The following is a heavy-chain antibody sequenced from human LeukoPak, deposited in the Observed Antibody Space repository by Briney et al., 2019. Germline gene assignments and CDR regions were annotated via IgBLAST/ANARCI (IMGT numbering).Heavy chain of an antibody. CDR1: GGSFSGYY. CDR2: INHSGST. V-gene: IGHV4-34*01. Sequence: SETLSLTCAVYGGSFSGYYWSWIRQPPGKGLEWIGEINHSGSTNYNPSLKSRVTISVDTSKNQFSLKLSSVTAADTAVYYCARAYDSSGRGFDYWGQGTLVTVSS. J-gene: IGHJ4*02. D-gene: IGHD3-22*01. CDR3: ARAYDSSGRGFDY.